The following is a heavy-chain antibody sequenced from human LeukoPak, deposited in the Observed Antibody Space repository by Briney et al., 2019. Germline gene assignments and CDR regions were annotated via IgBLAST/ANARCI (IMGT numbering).Heavy chain of an antibody. CDR1: GGSITSYY. CDR2: IQTSGST. V-gene: IGHV4-4*07. J-gene: IGHJ4*02. Sequence: SETLSLTCTVSGGSITSYYWTYIRQPAGKGLEWIGRIQTSGSTNYSPSLKSRVTMSVDTSKNQFSLNLSSVTAADTAMYYCAREFSGTSIAARVFDSWGQGTLVTVSP. D-gene: IGHD6-6*01. CDR3: AREFSGTSIAARVFDS.